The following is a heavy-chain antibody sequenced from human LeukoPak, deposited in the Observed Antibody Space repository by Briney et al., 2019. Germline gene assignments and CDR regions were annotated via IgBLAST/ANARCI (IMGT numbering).Heavy chain of an antibody. CDR2: ISYDGSNK. J-gene: IGHJ4*02. CDR3: AKGGYHGNAPGY. Sequence: QPGGSLRLSCAASGFTFSSYGMHWVRQAPGKGLEWVTVISYDGSNKYYADSVKGQFTISRDNSKNTLYLQMNSLRAEDTAVYYCAKGGYHGNAPGYWGQGTLVTVSS. CDR1: GFTFSSYG. D-gene: IGHD4-23*01. V-gene: IGHV3-30*18.